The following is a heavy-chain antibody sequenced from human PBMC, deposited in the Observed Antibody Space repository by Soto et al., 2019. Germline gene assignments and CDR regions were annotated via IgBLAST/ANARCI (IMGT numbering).Heavy chain of an antibody. D-gene: IGHD3-22*01. J-gene: IGHJ6*02. CDR1: GYTFTSYG. CDR3: ARATYYYDSSGYYQDGMDV. V-gene: IGHV1-18*01. Sequence: ASVKVSCKASGYTFTSYGISWVRQAPGQGLEWMGWISAYNGNTNYAQKLQGRVTMTTDTSTSTAYMELRSLRSDDTAVYYWARATYYYDSSGYYQDGMDVWGQGTTVTVSS. CDR2: ISAYNGNT.